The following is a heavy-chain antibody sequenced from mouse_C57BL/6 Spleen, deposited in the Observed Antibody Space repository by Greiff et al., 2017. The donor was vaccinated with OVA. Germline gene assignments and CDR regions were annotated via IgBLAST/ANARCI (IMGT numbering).Heavy chain of an antibody. V-gene: IGHV1-53*01. CDR3: AREALYYDYDVGDAMDY. J-gene: IGHJ4*01. CDR2: INPSNGGT. Sequence: QVQLKQPGTELVKPGASVKLSCKASGYTFTSYWMHWVTQRPGQGLEWIGNINPSNGGTNYNEKFKSKATLTVDKSSSTAYMQRSSLTSEDSAVYYCAREALYYDYDVGDAMDYWGQGTSVTVSS. CDR1: GYTFTSYW. D-gene: IGHD2-4*01.